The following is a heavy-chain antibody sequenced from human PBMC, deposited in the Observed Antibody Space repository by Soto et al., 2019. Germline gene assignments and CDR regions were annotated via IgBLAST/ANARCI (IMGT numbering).Heavy chain of an antibody. V-gene: IGHV4-4*07. CDR2: VSTSGNV. D-gene: IGHD3-3*01. J-gene: IGHJ4*02. CDR1: CGTLTKYY. Sequence: SETLSLTCTVSCGTLTKYYWSWIRQPAGKGLEWIGRVSTSGNVVSKASLRSRLTMSVDTSKNKFSLRLTSVTAADTAVYYCARDNNDFWSLYPLAFDYWGQGALVTVSS. CDR3: ARDNNDFWSLYPLAFDY.